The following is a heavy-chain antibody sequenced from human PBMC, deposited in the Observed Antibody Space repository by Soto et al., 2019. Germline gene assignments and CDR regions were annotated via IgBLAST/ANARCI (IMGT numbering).Heavy chain of an antibody. CDR2: IWYDGSNK. J-gene: IGHJ6*02. D-gene: IGHD3-16*01. V-gene: IGHV3-33*01. Sequence: QVQLVESGGGVVQPGRSLRLSCAASGFTFSSYGMHWVRQAPGKGLEWVAVIWYDGSNKYYADSVKGRFTISRDNSKNTLYLQMNSLRAEDTAVYYCAREKARPWGDYYYYGMDVWGQGTTVTVSS. CDR1: GFTFSSYG. CDR3: AREKARPWGDYYYYGMDV.